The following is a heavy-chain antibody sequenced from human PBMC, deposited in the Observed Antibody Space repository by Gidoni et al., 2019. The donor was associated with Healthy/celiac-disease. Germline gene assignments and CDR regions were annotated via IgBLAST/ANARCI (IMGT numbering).Heavy chain of an antibody. CDR1: GFTFSGSA. Sequence: EVQLVESGGGLVQPGGSLTLSCAASGFTFSGSAMHWVRQASGKGLEWVGRIRSKANSYATAYAASVKGRFTISRDDSKNTAYLQMNSLKTEDTAVYYCTRLGDYYDSSGYYYYYGMDVWGQGTTVTVSS. V-gene: IGHV3-73*02. CDR2: IRSKANSYAT. J-gene: IGHJ6*02. D-gene: IGHD3-22*01. CDR3: TRLGDYYDSSGYYYYYGMDV.